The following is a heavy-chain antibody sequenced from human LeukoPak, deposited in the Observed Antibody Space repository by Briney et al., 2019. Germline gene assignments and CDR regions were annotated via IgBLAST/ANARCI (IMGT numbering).Heavy chain of an antibody. J-gene: IGHJ5*02. CDR1: GGSISSYY. D-gene: IGHD6-13*01. Sequence: PSETLSLTCTVSGGSISSYYWSWIRQPPGKGLEWIGEINHSGSTNHNPSLKSRVTISVDTSKNQFSLKLSSVTAADTAVYYCARRLMRAAAHWFDPWGQGTLVTVSS. CDR3: ARRLMRAAAHWFDP. CDR2: INHSGST. V-gene: IGHV4-34*01.